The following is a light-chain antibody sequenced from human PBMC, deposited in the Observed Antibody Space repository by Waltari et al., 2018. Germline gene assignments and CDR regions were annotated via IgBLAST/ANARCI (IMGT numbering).Light chain of an antibody. J-gene: IGLJ2*01. CDR3: ATWDDSLNGVI. V-gene: IGLV1-44*01. CDR2: TNQ. CDR1: SSNIGSNT. Sequence: QSVLTQPPSASGTPGQSVTISCSGSSSNIGSNTVNWYQQLPGTAPKLLIYTNQRRPSGVHDRFSGSKSGTSASLAISGLQSGDEAYYHCATWDDSLNGVIFGGGTKLTVL.